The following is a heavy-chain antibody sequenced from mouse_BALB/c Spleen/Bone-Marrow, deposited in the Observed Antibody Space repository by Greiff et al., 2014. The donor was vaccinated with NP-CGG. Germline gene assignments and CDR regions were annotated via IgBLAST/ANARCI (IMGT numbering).Heavy chain of an antibody. CDR1: GYTFTSYV. V-gene: IGHV1-14*01. CDR3: ARRGYRYDGFVY. CDR2: INPYNDGT. Sequence: EVKLQESGPELVKPGASVKMSCKASGYTFTSYVMHWVKQKPGQGLEWIGYINPYNDGTKYNEKFKGKATLTSDKSSSTAYMELSSLTSEDAAVYYCARRGYRYDGFVYWGQGTLVTVSA. J-gene: IGHJ3*01. D-gene: IGHD2-14*01.